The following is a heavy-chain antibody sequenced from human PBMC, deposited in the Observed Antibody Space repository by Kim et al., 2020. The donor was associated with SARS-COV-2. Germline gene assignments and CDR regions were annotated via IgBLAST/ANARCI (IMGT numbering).Heavy chain of an antibody. CDR3: ARVAVAYYYYGMDV. D-gene: IGHD6-19*01. J-gene: IGHJ6*02. Sequence: SQKLQGRVTITRDTSASTAYMELSSLRSEDTAVYYCARVAVAYYYYGMDVWGQGTTVTVSS. V-gene: IGHV1-3*01.